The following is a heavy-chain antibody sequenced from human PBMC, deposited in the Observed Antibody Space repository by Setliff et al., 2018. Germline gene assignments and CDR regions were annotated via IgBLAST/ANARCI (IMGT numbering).Heavy chain of an antibody. J-gene: IGHJ6*03. Sequence: LTCTVSGGSISSYYWSWIRQPAGKGLEWIGHIYIGGSANYNPSLKSRVTMSIDTSKNHFSLKLSSVTAADTAVYYCARLHYDYVWGSYRTSDYYYYYYMDVWGKGTTVTVSS. V-gene: IGHV4-4*07. CDR2: IYIGGSA. CDR3: ARLHYDYVWGSYRTSDYYYYYYMDV. D-gene: IGHD3-16*02. CDR1: GGSISSYY.